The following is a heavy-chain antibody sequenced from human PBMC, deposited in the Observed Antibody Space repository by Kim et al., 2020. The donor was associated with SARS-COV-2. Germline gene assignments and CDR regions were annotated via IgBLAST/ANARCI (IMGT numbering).Heavy chain of an antibody. CDR1: GGTFSSYA. J-gene: IGHJ4*02. V-gene: IGHV1-69*13. D-gene: IGHD4-17*01. CDR3: ARDPLHYGGNSARFDY. Sequence: SVKVSCKASGGTFSSYAISWVRQAPGQGLEWMGGIIPIFGTANYAQKFQGRVTITADESTSTAYMELSSLRSEDTAVYYCARDPLHYGGNSARFDYWGQGTLVTVSS. CDR2: IIPIFGTA.